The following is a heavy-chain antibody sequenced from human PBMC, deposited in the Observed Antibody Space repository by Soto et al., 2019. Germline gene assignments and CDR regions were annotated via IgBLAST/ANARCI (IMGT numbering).Heavy chain of an antibody. D-gene: IGHD5-12*01. V-gene: IGHV4-30-4*01. Sequence: PSETLSLTCTVSGGSISSADYYWSWVRQPPGKGLEWIGYTYYSGSTSFNPSLKSRVTISKDTSRNQFSLRLNSVTAADTAVYYCARAIVVTIGGMDVWGQGTTVTVSS. CDR1: GGSISSADYY. J-gene: IGHJ6*02. CDR3: ARAIVVTIGGMDV. CDR2: TYYSGST.